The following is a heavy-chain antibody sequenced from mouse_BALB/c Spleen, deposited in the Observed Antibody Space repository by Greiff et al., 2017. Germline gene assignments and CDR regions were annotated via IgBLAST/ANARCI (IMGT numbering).Heavy chain of an antibody. CDR2: ISSGGGST. V-gene: IGHV5-12-1*01. CDR3: ARHGNTDYAMDY. J-gene: IGHJ4*01. CDR1: GFAFSSYD. D-gene: IGHD2-1*01. Sequence: EVKVVESGGGLVKPGGSLKLSCAASGFAFSSYDMSWVRQTPEKRLEWVAYISSGGGSTYYPDTVKGRFTISRDNAKNTLYLQMSSLKSEDTAMYYCARHGNTDYAMDYWGQGTSVTVSS.